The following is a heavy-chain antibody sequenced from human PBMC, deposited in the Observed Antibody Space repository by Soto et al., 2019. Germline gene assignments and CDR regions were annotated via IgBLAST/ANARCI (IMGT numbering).Heavy chain of an antibody. CDR2: ISYSGIP. CDR1: GGSIRNTNYY. V-gene: IGHV4-39*01. J-gene: IGHJ3*02. Sequence: QLQLQESGPGLVKPSETLSLACAVSGGSIRNTNYYWAWIRQPPGRGLEWIGTISYSGIPYYNPARKSRVTKSVDTSNHQLSLGPPSVTAADTAFYYWARPGRPGNRDAFDIWGQGTMVTVSS. CDR3: ARPGRPGNRDAFDI.